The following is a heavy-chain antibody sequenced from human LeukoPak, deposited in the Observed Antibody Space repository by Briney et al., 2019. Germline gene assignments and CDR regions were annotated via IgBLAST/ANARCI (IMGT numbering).Heavy chain of an antibody. CDR1: GYTFTSYY. Sequence: ASVKVSCTASGYTFTSYYMHWVRQAPGQGLEWMGIINPSGGSTSYAQTFQGRVTMTRDMSTSTVYMELSSLRSADTAVYDCARVDYYDSRGPPPPGYWGQGTLVTVSS. CDR3: ARVDYYDSRGPPPPGY. J-gene: IGHJ4*02. CDR2: INPSGGST. D-gene: IGHD3-22*01. V-gene: IGHV1-46*01.